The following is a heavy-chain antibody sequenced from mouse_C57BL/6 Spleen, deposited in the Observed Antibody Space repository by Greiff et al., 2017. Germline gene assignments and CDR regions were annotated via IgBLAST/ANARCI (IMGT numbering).Heavy chain of an antibody. CDR2: IYPGDGDT. Sequence: QVQLKESGAELVKPGASVKISCKASGYAFSSYWMNWVKQRPGKGLEWIGQIYPGDGDTNYNGKFKGKATLTADKSSSTAYMQLSSLTSEDSAVYFCARVLEGRFAYWGQGTLVTVSA. D-gene: IGHD2-14*01. CDR3: ARVLEGRFAY. CDR1: GYAFSSYW. V-gene: IGHV1-80*01. J-gene: IGHJ3*01.